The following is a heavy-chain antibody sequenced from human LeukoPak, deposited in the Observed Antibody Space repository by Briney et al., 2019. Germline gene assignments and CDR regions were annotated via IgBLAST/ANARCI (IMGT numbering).Heavy chain of an antibody. Sequence: KPSETLSLTCAVYGGSFSGYYWSWIRQPPGKGLEWIGEINHSGSTNYNPSLKSRGTISVDTSKNQCSLKLSSVTAADTAVYYCARVGSSGWYRANSYYYYMDVWGKGTTVTVSS. V-gene: IGHV4-34*01. D-gene: IGHD6-19*01. CDR1: GGSFSGYY. J-gene: IGHJ6*03. CDR2: INHSGST. CDR3: ARVGSSGWYRANSYYYYMDV.